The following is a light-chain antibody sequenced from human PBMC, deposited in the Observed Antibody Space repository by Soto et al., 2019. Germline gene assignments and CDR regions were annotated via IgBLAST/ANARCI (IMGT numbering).Light chain of an antibody. J-gene: IGLJ2*01. CDR1: ASDVGAYNY. Sequence: QSALTQPRSVSGSPGQSVTISCTGTASDVGAYNYVSWYQQHPGKAPKVMIYDVKKRPSGVPDRFSGSKFANTASLTISGLQAEDEADYYCCSYADTYTWLFGGGTKLTV. CDR2: DVK. CDR3: CSYADTYTWL. V-gene: IGLV2-11*01.